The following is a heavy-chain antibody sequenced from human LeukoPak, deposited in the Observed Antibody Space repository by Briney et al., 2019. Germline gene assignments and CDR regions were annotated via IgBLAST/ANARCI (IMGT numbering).Heavy chain of an antibody. CDR3: ARGPHKRTYDRDNWFDP. CDR2: ISAYNGNT. CDR1: GYTFTSYG. D-gene: IGHD3-3*01. V-gene: IGHV1-18*01. J-gene: IGHJ5*02. Sequence: VASVKVSCKASGYTFTSYGISWVRQAPGQGLEWMGWISAYNGNTNYAQKLQGRVTMTTDTSTSTAYMELRSLRSEDTAVYYCARGPHKRTYDRDNWFDPWGQGTLVTVSS.